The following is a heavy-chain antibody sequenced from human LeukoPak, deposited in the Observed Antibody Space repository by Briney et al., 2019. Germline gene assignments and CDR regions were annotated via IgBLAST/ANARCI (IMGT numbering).Heavy chain of an antibody. D-gene: IGHD3-3*02. V-gene: IGHV3-74*01. CDR1: RFTFSTYW. CDR3: ARGINNFDY. CDR2: INTDGSTT. J-gene: IGHJ4*02. Sequence: PGGSLRLSCAASRFTFSTYWMQWVRQAPGEGLVWVSRINTDGSTTTYADSVKGRFTISRDNAKNTLYLQMNGLRAEDTAVYYCARGINNFDYWGQGILVTVSS.